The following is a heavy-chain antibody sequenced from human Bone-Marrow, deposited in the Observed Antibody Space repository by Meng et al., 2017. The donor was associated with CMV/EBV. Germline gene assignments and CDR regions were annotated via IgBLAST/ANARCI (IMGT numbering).Heavy chain of an antibody. D-gene: IGHD3-10*01. CDR3: AKDSGPGYYYYGMDV. V-gene: IGHV3-43D*03. Sequence: GGSLRLSCAASGFTVSSNYMSWVRQAPGKGLEWVSLISWDGGSTYYADSVKGRFTISRDNSKNSLYLQMNSLRAEDMALYYCAKDSGPGYYYYGMDVWGQGTTVTVSS. J-gene: IGHJ6*02. CDR1: GFTVSSNY. CDR2: ISWDGGST.